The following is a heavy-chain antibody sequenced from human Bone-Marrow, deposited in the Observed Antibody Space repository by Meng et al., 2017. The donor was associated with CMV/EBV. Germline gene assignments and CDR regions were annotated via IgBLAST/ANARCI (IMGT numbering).Heavy chain of an antibody. CDR2: ISSSGSTI. CDR1: GFTFSDFY. J-gene: IGHJ6*02. V-gene: IGHV3-11*01. Sequence: GGSLRLSCTASGFTFSDFYMSWIRPAPGKGLEWVSYISSSGSTIYYADSVKGRFTISRDNAKNSLYLQMNSLRAEDTAVYYCARDRDYSKYCSTACYGMDVWGQGTTVTVSS. D-gene: IGHD4-11*01. CDR3: ARDRDYSKYCSTACYGMDV.